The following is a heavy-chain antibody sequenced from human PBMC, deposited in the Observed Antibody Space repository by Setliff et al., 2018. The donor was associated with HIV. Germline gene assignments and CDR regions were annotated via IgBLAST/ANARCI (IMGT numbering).Heavy chain of an antibody. Sequence: SETLSLTCTVSGGSISSGSYYWSWIRQPAGKGLEWIGRIYTSGSTNYNPSLKSRVTVSVDTSKNQFSLKLSSVTAADTAVYYCARGSVEMATYYFDYWGQGTLVTVSS. D-gene: IGHD5-12*01. CDR3: ARGSVEMATYYFDY. V-gene: IGHV4-61*02. CDR2: IYTSGST. CDR1: GGSISSGSYY. J-gene: IGHJ4*02.